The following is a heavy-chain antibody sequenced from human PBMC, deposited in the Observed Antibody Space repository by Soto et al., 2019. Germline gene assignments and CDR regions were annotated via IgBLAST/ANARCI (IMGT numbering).Heavy chain of an antibody. CDR3: VKDSPTGPFDY. D-gene: IGHD1-1*01. Sequence: QVQLAESGGGVVQPGRSLRLSCAASGFNFRTYVMHWVRQAPGKGLAWVALISHDGSNAKYADSTMGRFTISRDNSKDTLYLQMNSLRAEDTAVYFCVKDSPTGPFDYWGQGALVTVSS. V-gene: IGHV3-30*18. CDR1: GFNFRTYV. J-gene: IGHJ4*02. CDR2: ISHDGSNA.